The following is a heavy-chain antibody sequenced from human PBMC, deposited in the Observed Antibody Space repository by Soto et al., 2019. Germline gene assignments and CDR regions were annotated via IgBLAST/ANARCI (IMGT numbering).Heavy chain of an antibody. V-gene: IGHV4-39*01. Sequence: NPSETLSLTCTVSGGSIGSSSYYWGWIRQPPGKGLEWIGSIYYSGSTYYNPSLKSRVTISVDTSKNQFSLKLSSVTAADTAVYYCARCPYYGVSYYYYYYKDVWCKGPTVTVSS. J-gene: IGHJ6*03. CDR3: ARCPYYGVSYYYYYYKDV. D-gene: IGHD4-17*01. CDR1: GGSIGSSSYY. CDR2: IYYSGST.